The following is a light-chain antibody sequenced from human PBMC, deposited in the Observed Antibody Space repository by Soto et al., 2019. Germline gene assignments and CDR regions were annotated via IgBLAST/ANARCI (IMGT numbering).Light chain of an antibody. V-gene: IGKV1-39*01. Sequence: DIQMTQSPSSLSASVGDRVTITCRASQSITTYLNWYRQKPGKAPKLLIYAASSLQSGVPSRFSCSGSETEFTLSISSLQPEDFATYFCQQMYSAPLTFDGGTKVDIK. CDR1: QSITTY. J-gene: IGKJ4*01. CDR3: QQMYSAPLT. CDR2: AAS.